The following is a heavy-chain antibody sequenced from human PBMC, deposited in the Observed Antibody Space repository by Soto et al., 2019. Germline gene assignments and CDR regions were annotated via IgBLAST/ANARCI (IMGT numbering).Heavy chain of an antibody. CDR2: INHSGST. J-gene: IGHJ4*02. Sequence: QVQLQQWGAGLLKPSETLSLTCAVYGGSFSGYYWSWIRQPPGKGLEWIGEINHSGSTNYNPSLKSRVPISVDTSKNQFSLKLSSVTAADTAVYYCASRRWLHLGHWGQGTLVTVSS. CDR1: GGSFSGYY. D-gene: IGHD5-12*01. V-gene: IGHV4-34*01. CDR3: ASRRWLHLGH.